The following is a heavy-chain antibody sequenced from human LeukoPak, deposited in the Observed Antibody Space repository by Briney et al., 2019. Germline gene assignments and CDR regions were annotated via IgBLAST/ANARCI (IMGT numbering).Heavy chain of an antibody. CDR3: ARERDYYGSGSTVAILYYFDY. Sequence: ASVKVSCKASGNTFTSYGITWVRQAPGQGLEWMGWISTYTGNTNYAQKLQGRVNMTTDTSTNTAYMELRSLRSDDTAVYYCARERDYYGSGSTVAILYYFDYWGQGTLVTVSS. CDR2: ISTYTGNT. CDR1: GNTFTSYG. V-gene: IGHV1-18*01. J-gene: IGHJ4*02. D-gene: IGHD3-10*01.